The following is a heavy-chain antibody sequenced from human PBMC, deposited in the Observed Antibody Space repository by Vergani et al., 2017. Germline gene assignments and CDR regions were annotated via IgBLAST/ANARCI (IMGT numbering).Heavy chain of an antibody. CDR3: ARSGGLYFDY. V-gene: IGHV4-39*07. J-gene: IGHJ4*02. CDR2: IYYSGST. Sequence: QLQLQESGPGLVKPSETLSLTCTVSGGSISSSSYYWGWIPQPPGKGLWWIGSIYYSGSTYYNPSLKSRVAISVDTSKNQFSMKLSSGTAADTAVYYSARSGGLYFDYWGQGTLVTVSS. D-gene: IGHD3-16*01. CDR1: GGSISSSSYY.